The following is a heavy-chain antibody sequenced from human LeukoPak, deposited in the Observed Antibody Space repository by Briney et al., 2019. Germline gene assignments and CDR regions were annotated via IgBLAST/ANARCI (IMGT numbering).Heavy chain of an antibody. V-gene: IGHV3-7*01. CDR3: SSAGAPAGPRWYIDL. D-gene: IGHD6-13*01. CDR1: GFTFRRW. CDR2: SAPDGSEP. Sequence: GGSLRLSCAAPGFTFRRWINWVRQAPGKGLEWVANSAPDGSEPNYADSVKGRFTISGDNAKRSVYLQMRSLRVEDTAVYYCSSAGAPAGPRWYIDLWGRGTLVTVSS. J-gene: IGHJ2*01.